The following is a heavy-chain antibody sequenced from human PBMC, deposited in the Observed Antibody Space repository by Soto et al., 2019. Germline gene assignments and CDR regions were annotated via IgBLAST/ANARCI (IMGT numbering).Heavy chain of an antibody. CDR1: GYTSADFG. CDR2: VSGNNGAS. Sequence: ASVKVSCKASGYTSADFGISWVRQAPGQGLEWMGWVSGNNGASNPAPKVQGRITMTLDTSTGVSYMALRSLRSDDTAIYYCVRDQKYFRVNGKWFDSWGPGTLVTVSS. D-gene: IGHD2-2*01. J-gene: IGHJ5*01. V-gene: IGHV1-18*04. CDR3: VRDQKYFRVNGKWFDS.